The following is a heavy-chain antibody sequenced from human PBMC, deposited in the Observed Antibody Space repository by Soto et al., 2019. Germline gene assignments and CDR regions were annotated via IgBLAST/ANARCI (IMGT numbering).Heavy chain of an antibody. CDR2: ISSNGGST. CDR1: GFTFSSYA. V-gene: IGHV3-64*01. J-gene: IGHJ4*02. D-gene: IGHD6-13*01. Sequence: EVQLVESGGGLVQPGGSLRLSCAASGFTFSSYAMHWVRQAPGKGLEYVSAISSNGGSTYYANSVKGRFTISRDNSKNTLYLQMGSLRAEDMAVYYCARTYSSSEYYFDYWGQGTLVTVSS. CDR3: ARTYSSSEYYFDY.